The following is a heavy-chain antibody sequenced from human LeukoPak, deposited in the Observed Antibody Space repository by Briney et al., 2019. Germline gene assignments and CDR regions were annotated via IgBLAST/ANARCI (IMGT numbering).Heavy chain of an antibody. CDR1: GYTFTGYW. Sequence: GESLNISCKGSGYTFTGYWVGWVRQMPGKGLEWMAFIYPGDSETRYSPSFQGQVTISVDKSINTAYLQWSSLKASDTAIYYCARHAVYGDYAASRTFYFDYWGRGTLVTVSS. CDR3: ARHAVYGDYAASRTFYFDY. D-gene: IGHD4-17*01. V-gene: IGHV5-51*01. CDR2: IYPGDSET. J-gene: IGHJ4*02.